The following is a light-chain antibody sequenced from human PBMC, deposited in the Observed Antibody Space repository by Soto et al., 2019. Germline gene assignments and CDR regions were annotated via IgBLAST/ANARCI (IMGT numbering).Light chain of an antibody. Sequence: DIQMTQSPSTLSASVGDRVTITCRASQSISSWLAWYQQKTGKAPKLLIYKASSLESGVPSRFSCSGSGTEFTLTISSLQPDDFATYYCQQYNSFPITFGQGTRLEIK. CDR1: QSISSW. CDR3: QQYNSFPIT. V-gene: IGKV1-5*03. J-gene: IGKJ5*01. CDR2: KAS.